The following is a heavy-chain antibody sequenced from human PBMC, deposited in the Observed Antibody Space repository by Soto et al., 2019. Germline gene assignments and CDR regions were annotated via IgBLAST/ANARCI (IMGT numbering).Heavy chain of an antibody. J-gene: IGHJ4*02. Sequence: SQTLSLTCVISGESVSSNSAAWNWIRQSPSRGLEWLGRTYYRSKWYNDYAVSVKSRITINPDTSKNQFSLQLNSVTPEDTAVYYCERESVRQQLLNYFDYLGQGNLVTGSS. CDR1: GESVSSNSAA. CDR3: ERESVRQQLLNYFDY. CDR2: TYYRSKWYN. V-gene: IGHV6-1*01. D-gene: IGHD6-13*01.